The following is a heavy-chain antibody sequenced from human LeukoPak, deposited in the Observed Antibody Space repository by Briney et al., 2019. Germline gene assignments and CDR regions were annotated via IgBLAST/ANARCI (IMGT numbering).Heavy chain of an antibody. CDR1: GFTFSVYD. CDR2: ISRGGIS. V-gene: IGHV3-23*01. J-gene: IGHJ4*02. D-gene: IGHD1-1*01. CDR3: SKKGQADDDGKPD. Sequence: PGGSLRLSCAASGFTFSVYDMYWIRQSSGKGLECVSVISRGGISYYADSVKGRFTISRDNSKNTLYLQMNSLRAEDTAVYYCSKKGQADDDGKPDWGQGTLVTVSP.